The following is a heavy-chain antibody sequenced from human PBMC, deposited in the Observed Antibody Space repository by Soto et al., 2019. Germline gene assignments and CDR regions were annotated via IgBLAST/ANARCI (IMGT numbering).Heavy chain of an antibody. Sequence: QLQLVQSGAEVKKPGASVTVSCSASGYPFTAYYMHWVRRAPGRGLEWMGIINPAGGATSYAQQFQGRVIMTSDTSTGTVYMEMGSLASKDTAGYDGAVVGKSVGMDVWGQGTMVTVSS. V-gene: IGHV1-46*01. D-gene: IGHD6-6*01. J-gene: IGHJ6*02. CDR3: AVVGKSVGMDV. CDR1: GYPFTAYY. CDR2: INPAGGAT.